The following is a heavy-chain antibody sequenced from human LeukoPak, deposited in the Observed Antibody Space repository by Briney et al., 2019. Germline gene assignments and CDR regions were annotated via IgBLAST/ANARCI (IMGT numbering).Heavy chain of an antibody. Sequence: SETLSLTCTVSGDSISSGDYYWSWIRQPAGKGLEWIGRISSSGSTNYNPSLKSRVTISVDTSKNQFSLKLSSVTAADTAVYYCARGTYSSSWYYYYYMDVWGKGTTVTISS. V-gene: IGHV4-61*02. CDR2: ISSSGST. J-gene: IGHJ6*03. CDR3: ARGTYSSSWYYYYYMDV. D-gene: IGHD6-13*01. CDR1: GDSISSGDYY.